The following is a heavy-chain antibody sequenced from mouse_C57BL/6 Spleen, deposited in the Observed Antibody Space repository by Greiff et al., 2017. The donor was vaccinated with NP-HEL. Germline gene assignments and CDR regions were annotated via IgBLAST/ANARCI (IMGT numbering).Heavy chain of an antibody. Sequence: SGPELVKPGASVKISCKASGYAFSSSWMNWVKQRPGKGLEWIGRIYPGDGDTNYNGKFKGKATLTADKSSSTAYMQLSSLTSEDSAVYFCARRDYDHYYAMDYWGQGTSVTVSS. CDR1: GYAFSSSW. CDR3: ARRDYDHYYAMDY. J-gene: IGHJ4*01. D-gene: IGHD2-4*01. CDR2: IYPGDGDT. V-gene: IGHV1-82*01.